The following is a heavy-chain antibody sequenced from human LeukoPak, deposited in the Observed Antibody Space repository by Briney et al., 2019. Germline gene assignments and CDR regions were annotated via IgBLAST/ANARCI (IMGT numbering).Heavy chain of an antibody. J-gene: IGHJ5*02. V-gene: IGHV4-59*01. CDR3: AGQKYDFWSGCYQDWFDP. D-gene: IGHD3-3*01. CDR1: GGSISSYY. Sequence: SETLSLTCTVSGGSISSYYWSWIRQPPGKGLEWIGYIYYSGSTNYNPSLKSRVTISVDTSKNQFSLKLSSVTAADTAVYYCAGQKYDFWSGCYQDWFDPWGQGTLVTVSS. CDR2: IYYSGST.